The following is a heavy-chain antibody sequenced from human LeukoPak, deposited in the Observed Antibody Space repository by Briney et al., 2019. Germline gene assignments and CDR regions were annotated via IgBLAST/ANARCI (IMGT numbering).Heavy chain of an antibody. J-gene: IGHJ5*02. CDR3: ARDLRARYCSGGSCYGWFDP. CDR2: MKQDGSEK. Sequence: GGSLRLSCAASGFTFSSYWMSWVRQAPGKGLEWVANMKQDGSEKYYVDSVKGRFTISRDNAKNSLYLQMNSLRAEDTAVYYCARDLRARYCSGGSCYGWFDPWGQGTLVTVSS. CDR1: GFTFSSYW. V-gene: IGHV3-7*01. D-gene: IGHD2-15*01.